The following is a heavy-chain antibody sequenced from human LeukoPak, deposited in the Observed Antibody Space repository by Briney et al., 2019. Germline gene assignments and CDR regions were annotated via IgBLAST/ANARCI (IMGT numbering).Heavy chain of an antibody. Sequence: ASVKVSCKASGYTFTSYGISWVRQAPGQGLEWMGWISAYNGNTNYAQKFQGRVTMTRDTSISTAYMELSRLRSDDTAVYYCARDDAMIAVAGTVGYFDYWGQGTLVTVSS. CDR2: ISAYNGNT. CDR3: ARDDAMIAVAGTVGYFDY. CDR1: GYTFTSYG. V-gene: IGHV1-18*01. J-gene: IGHJ4*02. D-gene: IGHD6-19*01.